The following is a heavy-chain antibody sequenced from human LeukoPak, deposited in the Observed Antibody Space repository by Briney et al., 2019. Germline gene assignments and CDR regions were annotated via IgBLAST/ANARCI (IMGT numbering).Heavy chain of an antibody. D-gene: IGHD3-10*01. J-gene: IGHJ4*02. Sequence: PGGSLRLSCAASGFTFSSYEMNWVRQAPGKGLEWVPYISSSGSTIYYADSVKGRFTISRDNAKNSLYLQMNSLRAEDTAVYYCARSYRGSGTPDYWGQGTLVTVSS. CDR3: ARSYRGSGTPDY. V-gene: IGHV3-48*03. CDR1: GFTFSSYE. CDR2: ISSSGSTI.